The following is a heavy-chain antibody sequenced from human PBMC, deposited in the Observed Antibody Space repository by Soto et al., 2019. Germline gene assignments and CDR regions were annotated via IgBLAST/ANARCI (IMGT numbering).Heavy chain of an antibody. Sequence: SETLSLTCTVSGGSISSYYWSWIRQPPGKGLEWIGYIYYSGSTNYNPSLKSRVTISVDTSKNQFSLKLSSVTAADTAVYYCAGSIFGVADDAFDIWGQGATVTVSS. D-gene: IGHD3-3*02. J-gene: IGHJ3*02. V-gene: IGHV4-59*01. CDR2: IYYSGST. CDR3: AGSIFGVADDAFDI. CDR1: GGSISSYY.